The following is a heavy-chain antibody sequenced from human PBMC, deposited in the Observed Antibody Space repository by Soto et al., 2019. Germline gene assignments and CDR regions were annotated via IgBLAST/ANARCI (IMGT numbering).Heavy chain of an antibody. V-gene: IGHV4-30-2*01. J-gene: IGHJ4*02. Sequence: LSLTCAVSGGSISSGGYSWSWIRQPPGKGLEWIGYIYHSGSTYYNPSLKSRVTISVDRSKNQFSLKLSSVTAADTAVYYCARVAAAKRYFDYWGQGTLVTVSS. CDR2: IYHSGST. D-gene: IGHD2-2*01. CDR1: GGSISSGGYS. CDR3: ARVAAAKRYFDY.